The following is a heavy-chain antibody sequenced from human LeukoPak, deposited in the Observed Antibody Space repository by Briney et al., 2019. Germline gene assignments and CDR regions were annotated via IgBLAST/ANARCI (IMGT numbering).Heavy chain of an antibody. J-gene: IGHJ4*02. Sequence: GSLRLSCAASGFTFSSYWMSWVRQAPGKGLEWVANIKQDGSEKYYVDSVKGRFTISRDNAKNSLYLQMNGLRAEDTAVYYCARDHPYCSSTSCHLDYWGQGTLVTVSS. CDR2: IKQDGSEK. CDR3: ARDHPYCSSTSCHLDY. D-gene: IGHD2-2*01. V-gene: IGHV3-7*01. CDR1: GFTFSSYW.